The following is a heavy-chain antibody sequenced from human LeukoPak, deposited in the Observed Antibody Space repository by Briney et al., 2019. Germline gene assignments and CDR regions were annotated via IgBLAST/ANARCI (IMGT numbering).Heavy chain of an antibody. V-gene: IGHV3-7*03. CDR1: GFTFSSYW. D-gene: IGHD4-17*01. CDR3: ARDWFDGDYDRFDY. CDR2: INQDGSQK. Sequence: GSLRLSCAVSGFTFSSYWMSWFRPAPGKGLEWVANINQDGSQKFSVDSVKARFTISRDNAKNSLSLQMNSLRVEDTAVYYCARDWFDGDYDRFDYWGQGTLVTVSS. J-gene: IGHJ4*02.